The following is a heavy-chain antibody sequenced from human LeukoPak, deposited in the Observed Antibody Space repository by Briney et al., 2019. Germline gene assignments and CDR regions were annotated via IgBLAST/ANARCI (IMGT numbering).Heavy chain of an antibody. CDR1: GGSFSDYF. J-gene: IGHJ6*02. Sequence: SETLSLTCAVYGGSFSDYFWGWIRQPPGKGLEWIGEINHSGRTYYNPSLKSRVTTSVDTSKNQFSLNLSSVTAADTAVYYCAGDVVVVPAAIHYGMDVWGQGTTVTVSS. CDR2: INHSGRT. CDR3: AGDVVVVPAAIHYGMDV. V-gene: IGHV4-34*01. D-gene: IGHD2-2*01.